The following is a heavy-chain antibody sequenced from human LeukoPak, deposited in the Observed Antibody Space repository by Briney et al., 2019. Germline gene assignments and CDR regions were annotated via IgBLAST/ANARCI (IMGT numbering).Heavy chain of an antibody. J-gene: IGHJ3*02. CDR2: IYAGCGT. V-gene: IGHV4-4*08. Sequence: PSGTLCLTCAVSGGSISNYYLRWVRQPPGRGLEWVCYIYAGCGTYYNHSLKSRVTISIDKSKNHFYLNLSSVTAAHTAVYYCARHGEGGSHFYAFDIWGQGTMVTVSS. D-gene: IGHD1-26*01. CDR1: GGSISNYY. CDR3: ARHGEGGSHFYAFDI.